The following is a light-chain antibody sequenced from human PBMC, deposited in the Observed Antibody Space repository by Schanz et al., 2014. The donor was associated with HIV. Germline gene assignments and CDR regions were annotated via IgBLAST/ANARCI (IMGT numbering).Light chain of an antibody. V-gene: IGLV1-51*01. Sequence: QSVLTQPPSVSGAPGQRVTISCAGSSSNIGAGHDVHWYQQFPGTAPKLLIYDNDKRPSGTPDRFSGSKSGTSAALGIIGLQTGDEADYYCAAWDDSLNGWVFGGGTKLTVL. CDR2: DND. J-gene: IGLJ3*02. CDR1: SSNIGAGHD. CDR3: AAWDDSLNGWV.